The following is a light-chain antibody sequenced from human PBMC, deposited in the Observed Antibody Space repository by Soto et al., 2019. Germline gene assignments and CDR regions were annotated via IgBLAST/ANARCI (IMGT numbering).Light chain of an antibody. V-gene: IGKV1-5*01. CDR2: DAS. J-gene: IGKJ1*01. Sequence: DIQMTQSPSTLSASVGDRVTITCRASQSISSWLAWYQQKPGKAPELLIYDASSLESGVPSRFSGSGSGTEFTLTISSLQPDDFATYYCQQYNSYSGTFGLGTKVDIK. CDR3: QQYNSYSGT. CDR1: QSISSW.